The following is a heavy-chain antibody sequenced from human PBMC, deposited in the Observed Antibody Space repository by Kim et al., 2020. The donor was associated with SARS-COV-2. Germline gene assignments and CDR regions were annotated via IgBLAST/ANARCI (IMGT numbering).Heavy chain of an antibody. CDR3: ARARIAARRGELFDY. D-gene: IGHD6-6*01. CDR2: ISAYNGNT. J-gene: IGHJ4*02. V-gene: IGHV1-18*01. Sequence: ASVKVSCKASGYTFTSYGISLVRQAPGQGLEWMGWISAYNGNTNYAQKRQGRVTMTTDTSTSTAYMELRSLRSDDTAVYYCARARIAARRGELFDYWGQGTLVTVSS. CDR1: GYTFTSYG.